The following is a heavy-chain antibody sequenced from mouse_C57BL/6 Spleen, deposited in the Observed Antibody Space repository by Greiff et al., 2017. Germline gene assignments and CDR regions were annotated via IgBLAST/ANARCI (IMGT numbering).Heavy chain of an antibody. CDR1: GFSLTSYG. CDR3: AKIYYGYDGDAMDY. D-gene: IGHD2-2*01. V-gene: IGHV2-5*01. J-gene: IGHJ4*01. Sequence: VMLVESGPGLVQPSQSLSITCTVSGFSLTSYGVHWVRQSPGKGLEWLGVIWRGGSTDYNAAFMSRLSITKDNSKSQVFFKMNSLQADDTAIYYCAKIYYGYDGDAMDYWGQGTSVTVSS. CDR2: IWRGGST.